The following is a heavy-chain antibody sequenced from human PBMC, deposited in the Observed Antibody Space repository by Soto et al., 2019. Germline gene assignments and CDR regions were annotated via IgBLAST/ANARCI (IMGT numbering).Heavy chain of an antibody. Sequence: VQLVESGGGVVQPGRSLRLSCAASGFTFSSYGMHWVRQAPGKGLEWVAIISYDGSNKYYADSVKGRFTISRDNSMNTLYLQMNSLRAEDTAVYCCAKDHSAYGVWGAYFDYWGQGTLVTVSS. D-gene: IGHD5-12*01. CDR2: ISYDGSNK. CDR1: GFTFSSYG. CDR3: AKDHSAYGVWGAYFDY. V-gene: IGHV3-30*18. J-gene: IGHJ4*02.